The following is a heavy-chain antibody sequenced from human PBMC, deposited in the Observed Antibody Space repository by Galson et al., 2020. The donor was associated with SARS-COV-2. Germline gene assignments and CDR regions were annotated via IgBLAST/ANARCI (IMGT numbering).Heavy chain of an antibody. J-gene: IGHJ4*02. CDR1: GFSFSHYG. D-gene: IGHD6-13*01. CDR2: ISYDGNRE. V-gene: IGHV3-30*18. CDR3: AKDRGPTAAAGIEH. Sequence: GGSLRLSCAASGFSFSHYGIHWVRQAPGKGLEWVAVISYDGNREHYAASVKGRFTISRDNSKNTLNLQMNSLRVEDTAVYYCAKDRGPTAAAGIEHWGQGTLVTVSS.